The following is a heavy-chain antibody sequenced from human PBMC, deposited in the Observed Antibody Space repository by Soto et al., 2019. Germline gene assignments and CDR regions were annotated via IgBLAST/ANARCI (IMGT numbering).Heavy chain of an antibody. D-gene: IGHD3-9*01. V-gene: IGHV1-2*02. J-gene: IGHJ3*02. CDR3: ARDSYYDILTGYSRNAFDI. CDR1: GYTFIGYY. CDR2: INPNSGAT. Sequence: ASVKVSCKASGYTFIGYYMHWVRQAPGQGLEWLGWINPNSGATIYAQKFQGRVTMTRDTSINTAYMELSRLRSDDTVVYYCARDSYYDILTGYSRNAFDIWGQGTMVTVSS.